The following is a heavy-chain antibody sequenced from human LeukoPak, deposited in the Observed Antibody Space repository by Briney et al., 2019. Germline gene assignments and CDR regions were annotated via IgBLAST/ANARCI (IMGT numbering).Heavy chain of an antibody. CDR1: GFTFGSYW. J-gene: IGHJ4*02. CDR3: ARGSGGFDY. V-gene: IGHV3-74*01. CDR2: INNPGTGT. D-gene: IGHD3-3*01. Sequence: GGSLRLSCAASGFTFGSYWMHWVRQVPGKGLVWVAHINNPGTGTTYADAVKGRFTISRDNAKNTLYLQINSLRADDTAIYYCARGSGGFDYWGQGTLITVSS.